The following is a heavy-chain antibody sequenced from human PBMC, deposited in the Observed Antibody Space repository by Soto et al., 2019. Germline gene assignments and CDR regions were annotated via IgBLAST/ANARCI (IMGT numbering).Heavy chain of an antibody. J-gene: IGHJ4*02. CDR1: GGSISSYY. D-gene: IGHD6-19*01. V-gene: IGHV4-59*01. CDR2: IYYSGSI. Sequence: SETLSLTCTVSGGSISSYYWSWIRQPPGKGLEWIGYIYYSGSINYNPSLKSRVIISVDTSKSQFSLKLSSVTAADTAVYYCARGVDRQWADYWGQGTLVTVSS. CDR3: ARGVDRQWADY.